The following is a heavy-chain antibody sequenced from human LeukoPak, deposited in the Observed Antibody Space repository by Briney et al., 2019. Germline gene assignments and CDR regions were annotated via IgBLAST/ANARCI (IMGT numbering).Heavy chain of an antibody. D-gene: IGHD2-2*02. CDR3: ARCSRSSTSCYSAFDI. CDR2: ISSSGSTI. Sequence: GGSLRLSCAASGFTFSDYYMSWIRQAPGKGLEWVSYISSSGSTIYYADSVKGRFTISRDNAKNSLYLQMNSLRAEDTAVYYCARCSRSSTSCYSAFDIWGQGTMVTVSS. J-gene: IGHJ3*02. CDR1: GFTFSDYY. V-gene: IGHV3-11*01.